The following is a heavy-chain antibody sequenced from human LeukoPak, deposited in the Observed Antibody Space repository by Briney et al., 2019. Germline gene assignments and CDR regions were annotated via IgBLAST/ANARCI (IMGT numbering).Heavy chain of an antibody. D-gene: IGHD3-22*01. Sequence: SVEVSCKASGGTFSSYAISWVRQAPGQGLEWMGRIIPVFGTANYAQKFQGRVTITTDESTSTAYMELSSLRSEDTAVYYCARDPDYYDSSGYYDYWGQGTLVTVSS. J-gene: IGHJ4*02. CDR1: GGTFSSYA. V-gene: IGHV1-69*05. CDR2: IIPVFGTA. CDR3: ARDPDYYDSSGYYDY.